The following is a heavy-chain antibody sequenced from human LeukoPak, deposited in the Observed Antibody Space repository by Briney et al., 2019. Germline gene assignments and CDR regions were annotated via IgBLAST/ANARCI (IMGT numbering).Heavy chain of an antibody. V-gene: IGHV3-21*01. J-gene: IGHJ4*02. CDR3: ARGTSGYDWNFDY. CDR2: ISSSSSYI. Sequence: PGGSLRLSCAASGYTFSSYSMNWVRQAPGKGLEWVSSISSSSSYIYYADSVKGRFTISRDNAKNSLYLQMNSLRAEDTAVYYCARGTSGYDWNFDYWGQGTLVTVSA. D-gene: IGHD5-12*01. CDR1: GYTFSSYS.